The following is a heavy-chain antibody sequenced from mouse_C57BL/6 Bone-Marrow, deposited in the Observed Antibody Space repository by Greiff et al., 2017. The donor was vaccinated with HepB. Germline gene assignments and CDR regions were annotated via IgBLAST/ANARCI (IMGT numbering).Heavy chain of an antibody. CDR3: SRHDGSYLFAY. V-gene: IGHV5-15*04. Sequence: EVKLEESGGGLVQPGGSLKLSCAASGFTFSDYGMAWVRQAPRKGPEWVAFISNLAYSTYYADTVTGRFTITRENAKNTLYLEMSSLRSEDTAIYYCSRHDGSYLFAYWGQGTLVTVSA. CDR2: ISNLAYST. J-gene: IGHJ3*01. D-gene: IGHD1-1*02. CDR1: GFTFSDYG.